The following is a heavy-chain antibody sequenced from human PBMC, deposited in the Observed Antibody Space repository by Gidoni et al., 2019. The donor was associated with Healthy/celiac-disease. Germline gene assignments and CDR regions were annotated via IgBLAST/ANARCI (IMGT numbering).Heavy chain of an antibody. CDR2: IYPGDSDT. CDR3: ARRRGYVGMIYYGMDV. Sequence: EVQLVQSGEEVKKPGESLKISCKGSGYSFTSYWIGWVRQMPGKGLEWMGIIYPGDSDTRYSPSFQGQVTISADKSISTAYLQWSSLKASDTAMYYCARRRGYVGMIYYGMDVWGQGTMVTVSS. CDR1: GYSFTSYW. J-gene: IGHJ6*02. D-gene: IGHD3-16*01. V-gene: IGHV5-51*01.